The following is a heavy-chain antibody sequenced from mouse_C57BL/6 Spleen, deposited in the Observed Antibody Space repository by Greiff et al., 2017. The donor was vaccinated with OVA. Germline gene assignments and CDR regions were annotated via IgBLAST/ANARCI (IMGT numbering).Heavy chain of an antibody. CDR2: IDPSDSYT. CDR1: GYTFTSSW. CDR3: ARSDYSNTAFDV. D-gene: IGHD2-5*01. J-gene: IGHJ1*03. Sequence: QVQLQQSGAELVMPGASVKLSCKASGYTFTSSWMHWVKQRPGQGLELIGEIDPSDSYTNYNHKFKGKSPLTVDKSSSTAHMQLSSLTSEDAAVDYCARSDYSNTAFDVWGTGTTVTVSS. V-gene: IGHV1-69*01.